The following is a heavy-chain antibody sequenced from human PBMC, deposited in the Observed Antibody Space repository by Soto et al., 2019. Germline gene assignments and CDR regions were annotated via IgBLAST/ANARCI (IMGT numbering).Heavy chain of an antibody. CDR3: ARYIPGGYYYYGMDV. CDR2: IYYSGST. Sequence: PSETLSLTCTVSGGSISSYYWSWIRQPPGKGLEWIGYIYYSGSTNYNPSLKSRVTISVDTSKNQFSLKLSSVTAADTAVYYCARYIPGGYYYYGMDVWGQGTTVTVSS. V-gene: IGHV4-59*01. D-gene: IGHD5-12*01. J-gene: IGHJ6*02. CDR1: GGSISSYY.